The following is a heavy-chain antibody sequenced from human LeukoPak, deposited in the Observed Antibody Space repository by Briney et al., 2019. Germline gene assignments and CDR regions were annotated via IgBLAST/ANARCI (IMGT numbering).Heavy chain of an antibody. D-gene: IGHD6-19*01. CDR1: GYTFTGYY. CDR2: INPHSGGT. Sequence: ASVKVSRKASGYTFTGYYIRWVRQAPGQGLEWTGWINPHSGGTNYAQKFQGGVTMTRDTSITTAYMELSSLRSDDTAVYYCARASVAGMDDAFDIWGQGTMVTVSS. CDR3: ARASVAGMDDAFDI. V-gene: IGHV1-2*02. J-gene: IGHJ3*02.